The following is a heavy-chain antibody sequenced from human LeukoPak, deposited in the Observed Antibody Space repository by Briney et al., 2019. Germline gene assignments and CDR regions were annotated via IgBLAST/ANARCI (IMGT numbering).Heavy chain of an antibody. CDR1: GYTFTGYY. Sequence: ASVKVSCKASGYTFTGYYMHWVRQAPGQGLEWMGWINPNSGGTNYAQKLQGRVTMTRDTSISTAYMELSRLRSDDTAVYYCARDQVVVVPAANSYYYYGMDVWGQGTTVTVSS. J-gene: IGHJ6*02. CDR3: ARDQVVVVPAANSYYYYGMDV. CDR2: INPNSGGT. V-gene: IGHV1-2*02. D-gene: IGHD2-2*01.